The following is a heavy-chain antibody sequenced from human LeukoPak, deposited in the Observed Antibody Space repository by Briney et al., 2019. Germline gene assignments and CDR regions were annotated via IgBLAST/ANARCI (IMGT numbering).Heavy chain of an antibody. D-gene: IGHD3-16*01. CDR1: GGSISSYY. J-gene: IGHJ4*02. V-gene: IGHV4-59*01. Sequence: SETLSLTRTVSGGSISSYYWSWIRQPAGKGLEWIGSIYYSGSTYYNPSLKSRVTISVDTSKNQFSLNLTSVTAADTAVYYCARASVLLSADYWGQGTLVTVSS. CDR3: ARASVLLSADY. CDR2: IYYSGST.